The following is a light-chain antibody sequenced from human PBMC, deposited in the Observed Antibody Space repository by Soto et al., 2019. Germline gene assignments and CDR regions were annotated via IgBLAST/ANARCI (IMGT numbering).Light chain of an antibody. CDR3: QQSYSTFPT. CDR1: QSISSY. Sequence: DIQMTQSPSSLSASVGDRVTITCRASQSISSYLNWYQQKPGKAPKLLIYAASSLQSGVPSRFSGSGSGTDFTLTISSLQPEDFATYYCQQSYSTFPTFGGGTKV. J-gene: IGKJ4*01. V-gene: IGKV1-39*01. CDR2: AAS.